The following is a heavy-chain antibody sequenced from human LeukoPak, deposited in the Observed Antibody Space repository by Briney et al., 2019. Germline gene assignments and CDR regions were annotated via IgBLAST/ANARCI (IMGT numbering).Heavy chain of an antibody. J-gene: IGHJ4*02. Sequence: GASVKVSCKASGYSFTGYYMHWVRQAPGQGLEWMGWINPNYGDTTYAQKFQGRVTMTRDTSISTAYMELRGLVSDDTAVYYCARNWDYFDYWGQGTLVTVSS. D-gene: IGHD7-27*01. CDR1: GYSFTGYY. V-gene: IGHV1-2*02. CDR2: INPNYGDT. CDR3: ARNWDYFDY.